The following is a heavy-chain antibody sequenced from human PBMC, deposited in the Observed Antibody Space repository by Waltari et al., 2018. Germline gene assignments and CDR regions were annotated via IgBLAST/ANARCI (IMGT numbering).Heavy chain of an antibody. CDR2: MYASEST. CDR1: GASVISGNHH. D-gene: IGHD3-3*01. V-gene: IGHV4-61*09. J-gene: IGHJ5*02. Sequence: QVQLQESGPGLVKPSQTLSLTCSVSGASVISGNHHLHWIRQPAGKGLEWIGYMYASESTSYNPSLKSRVTISVDTSKNQFSLKLSSVTAADTAMYYCARDIPLWSGYYDWFDPWGQGTLVTVSS. CDR3: ARDIPLWSGYYDWFDP.